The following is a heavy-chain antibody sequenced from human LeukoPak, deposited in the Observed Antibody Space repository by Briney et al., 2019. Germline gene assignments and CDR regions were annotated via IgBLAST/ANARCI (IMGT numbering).Heavy chain of an antibody. V-gene: IGHV3-30-3*01. CDR1: GFTFSSYA. J-gene: IGHJ4*02. CDR3: ARDTNSSGWYYYFDY. D-gene: IGHD6-19*01. Sequence: GGSLRLSCAASGFTFSSYAMHWVRQAPGKGLEWVAVISYDGSNKYYADSVKGRFTISRDNSKNTLYLQMNSLRAEDTAVYYCARDTNSSGWYYYFDYWGQGTLVTVSS. CDR2: ISYDGSNK.